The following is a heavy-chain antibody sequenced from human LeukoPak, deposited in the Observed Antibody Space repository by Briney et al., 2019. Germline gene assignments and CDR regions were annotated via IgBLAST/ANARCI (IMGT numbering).Heavy chain of an antibody. CDR2: ISSSSSYI. CDR1: GFTFSSYS. V-gene: IGHV3-21*01. J-gene: IGHJ6*03. CDR3: AREGYENFWSGYPYYYYYYMDV. D-gene: IGHD3-3*01. Sequence: GGSLRLSCAASGFTFSSYSMNWVRQAPGKGLEWVSSISSSSSYIYYADSVKGRFTISRDNAKDSLYLQMNSLRAEDTAAYYCAREGYENFWSGYPYYYYYYMDVWGKGTTVTVSS.